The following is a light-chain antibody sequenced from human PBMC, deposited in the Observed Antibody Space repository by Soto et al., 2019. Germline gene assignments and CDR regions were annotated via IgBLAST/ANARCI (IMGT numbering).Light chain of an antibody. Sequence: EIVLTQSPGTLSLSPGERATLSCRASQSISSSYLAWYQQKAGQAPRLHIYGASNRATGIPDRFSGSGSGTDFTLTISRLDPEDFAVYYCQQYGSSPRFTFVPGTTVEIK. CDR3: QQYGSSPRFT. CDR2: GAS. CDR1: QSISSSY. J-gene: IGKJ3*01. V-gene: IGKV3-20*01.